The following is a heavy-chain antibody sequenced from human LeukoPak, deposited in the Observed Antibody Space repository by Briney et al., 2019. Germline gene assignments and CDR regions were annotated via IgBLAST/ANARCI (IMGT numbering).Heavy chain of an antibody. CDR2: IYYSGST. CDR1: GGSISSYY. Sequence: SETLSLTCTVSGGSISSYYWSWIRQPPGKGLEWIGYIYYSGSTNYNPSLKSRVTTSVDTSENQFSLKLSSVTAADTAVYYCARTSSRWELLFDYWGQGTLVTVSS. V-gene: IGHV4-59*01. J-gene: IGHJ4*02. CDR3: ARTSSRWELLFDY. D-gene: IGHD1-26*01.